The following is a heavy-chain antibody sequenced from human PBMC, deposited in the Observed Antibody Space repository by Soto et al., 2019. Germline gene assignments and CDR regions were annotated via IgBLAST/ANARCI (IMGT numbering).Heavy chain of an antibody. J-gene: IGHJ4*02. CDR3: ARDHPGSSWFDY. D-gene: IGHD6-13*01. Sequence: PSETLSLTCTVSGGSISSGGYYWSWIRQHPGKGLEWIGYIYYSGSTYYNPSLKSRVTILVDTSKNQLSLKLSSVTAADTAVYYCARDHPGSSWFDYWGQGTLVTVSS. CDR2: IYYSGST. CDR1: GGSISSGGYY. V-gene: IGHV4-31*03.